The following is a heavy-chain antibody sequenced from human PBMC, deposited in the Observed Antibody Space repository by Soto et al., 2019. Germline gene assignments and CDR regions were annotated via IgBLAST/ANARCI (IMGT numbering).Heavy chain of an antibody. D-gene: IGHD3-10*01. CDR1: GFTFSSYA. CDR2: ISGSGGST. V-gene: IGHV3-23*01. Sequence: GGSLRLSCAASGFTFSSYAMSWVRQAPGKGLEWVSAISGSGGSTYYADSVQGRFTISRDNSKNTRYLQMNSRRAEDTAVNYVAKSAGPSQGWFGELLHYYYYGMDVWGQGTTVTVSS. J-gene: IGHJ6*02. CDR3: AKSAGPSQGWFGELLHYYYYGMDV.